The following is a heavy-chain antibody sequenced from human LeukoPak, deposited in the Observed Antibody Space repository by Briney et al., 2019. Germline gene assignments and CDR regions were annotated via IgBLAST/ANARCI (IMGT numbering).Heavy chain of an antibody. D-gene: IGHD5-12*01. CDR2: INHSGST. V-gene: IGHV4-34*01. CDR3: ARESVDSHFDY. CDR1: GGSFSGYY. J-gene: IGHJ4*01. Sequence: SETLSLTCAVSGGSFSGYYWSWIRQPPGKGLEWIGEINHSGSTNYNPSLKSRVTISVDTSKHQFSLKLSSVTAADTAVYYCARESVDSHFDYWGHGTLVTVSS.